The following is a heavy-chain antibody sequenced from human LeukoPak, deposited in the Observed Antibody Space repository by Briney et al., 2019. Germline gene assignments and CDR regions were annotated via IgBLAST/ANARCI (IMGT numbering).Heavy chain of an antibody. CDR3: AKAGVAGTHRYFYC. CDR1: GVTFISYA. J-gene: IGHJ4*02. D-gene: IGHD6-19*01. CDR2: ISGSGTNT. V-gene: IGHV3-23*01. Sequence: GGSLRLSCAASGVTFISYAMNWVRQSPGKGLEWVSSISGSGTNTYYADSVKGRFTISRENSKKTLYLQMNNLRVEDKAVYFCAKAGVAGTHRYFYCWGQGTVVTVSS.